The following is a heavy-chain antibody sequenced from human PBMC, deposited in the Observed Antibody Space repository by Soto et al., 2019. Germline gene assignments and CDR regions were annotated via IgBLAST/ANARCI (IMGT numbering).Heavy chain of an antibody. V-gene: IGHV1-46*01. J-gene: IGHJ4*02. Sequence: ASVKVSCKASGYTFTSYYMHWVRQAPGQGLEWMGIINPSGGTANYAQKFQGRVTITADESTSTAYMELSSLRSEDTAVYYCATGSGSSPDYWGQGTLVTVSS. CDR3: ATGSGSSPDY. CDR1: GYTFTSYY. D-gene: IGHD3-10*01. CDR2: INPSGGTA.